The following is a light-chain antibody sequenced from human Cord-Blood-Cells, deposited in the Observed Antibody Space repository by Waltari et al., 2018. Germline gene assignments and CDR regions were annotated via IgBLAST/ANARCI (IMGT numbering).Light chain of an antibody. CDR3: SSYTSSSTVV. V-gene: IGLV2-14*01. CDR2: DVS. J-gene: IGLJ2*01. CDR1: SSDVGGYNY. Sequence: QSALTQPAPGSGAPGQSITISCTGTSSDVGGYNYVSWSQQHPGKAPKLMIYDVSNRPSGVSNRFSGSKSGNTASLTISGLQSEDEADYYCSSYTSSSTVVFGGGTKLTVL.